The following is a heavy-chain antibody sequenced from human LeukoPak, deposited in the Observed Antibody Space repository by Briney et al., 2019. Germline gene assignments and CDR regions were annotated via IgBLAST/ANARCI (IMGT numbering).Heavy chain of an antibody. D-gene: IGHD3-3*01. V-gene: IGHV1-69*13. CDR2: IIPIFGTA. Sequence: ASVKVSCKASGGTFSSYAISWLRQAPGQGLEWMGGIIPIFGTANYAQKFQGRVTITADESTSTAYMELSSLRSEDTAVYYCARGTNRITIFGVVTPNYYYYYMDVWGKGTTVTVSS. J-gene: IGHJ6*03. CDR3: ARGTNRITIFGVVTPNYYYYYMDV. CDR1: GGTFSSYA.